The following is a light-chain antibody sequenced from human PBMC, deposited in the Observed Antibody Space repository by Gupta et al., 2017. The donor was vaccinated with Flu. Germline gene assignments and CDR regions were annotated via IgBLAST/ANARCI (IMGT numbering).Light chain of an antibody. J-gene: IGLJ2*01. CDR3: MSYANSGTSQVV. Sequence: GTSNDVGDYNYVSWYQQHAGKAPKLIIFEVNNRPSGVSNRFSGSKSGNTAALTIAGLQAEDEADYFCMSYANSGTSQVVFGGGTNLTVL. V-gene: IGLV2-14*01. CDR1: SNDVGDYNY. CDR2: EVN.